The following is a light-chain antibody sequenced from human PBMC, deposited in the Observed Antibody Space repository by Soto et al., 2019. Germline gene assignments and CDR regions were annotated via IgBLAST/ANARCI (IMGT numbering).Light chain of an antibody. V-gene: IGLV2-11*01. CDR3: CSYAGSYSFYV. J-gene: IGLJ1*01. Sequence: QSVLTQPRSVSGSPGQPVTISCTGTSSDVAAYDYVTWYQQHPGKAPKLMIYDVTKRPSGVPDRFSGSRSGNTASLTISGLQAEDEADYYCCSYAGSYSFYVFGSGTKLTVL. CDR2: DVT. CDR1: SSDVAAYDY.